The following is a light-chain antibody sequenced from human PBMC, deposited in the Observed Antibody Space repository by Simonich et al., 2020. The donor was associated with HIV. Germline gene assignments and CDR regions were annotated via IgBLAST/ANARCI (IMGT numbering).Light chain of an antibody. V-gene: IGLV2-14*03. Sequence: QSALTQPASVSGSPGQSITISCTGTSSDVGGYNSFSWYQQPPGKAPKLMIYDVNKRPSGISNRFSGSKSGNTASLTISGLQAEDEAHYYCSSYTSSSTWVFGGGTKLTVL. CDR3: SSYTSSSTWV. J-gene: IGLJ3*02. CDR1: SSDVGGYNS. CDR2: DVN.